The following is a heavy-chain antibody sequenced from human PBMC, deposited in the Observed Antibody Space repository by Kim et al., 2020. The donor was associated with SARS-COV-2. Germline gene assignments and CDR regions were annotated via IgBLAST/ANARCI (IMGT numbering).Heavy chain of an antibody. CDR3: ARHPEAGYFDY. D-gene: IGHD6-13*01. V-gene: IGHV4-39*01. CDR2: IYYSGST. J-gene: IGHJ4*02. CDR1: GGSISSSSYY. Sequence: SETLSLTCTVSGGSISSSSYYWGWIHQPPGKGLEWIGSIYYSGSTYYNPSLKSRVTISVDTSKNQFSLKLSSVTAADTAVYYCARHPEAGYFDYWGQGTLVTVSS.